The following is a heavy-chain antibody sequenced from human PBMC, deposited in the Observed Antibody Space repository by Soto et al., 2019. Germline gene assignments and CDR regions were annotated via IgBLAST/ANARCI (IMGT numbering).Heavy chain of an antibody. J-gene: IGHJ2*01. CDR3: AREIMPLTNDWYFDL. V-gene: IGHV4-30-4*01. CDR2: IFDSGST. D-gene: IGHD2-8*01. Sequence: QVQLQESGPGLVKPSETLSLTCTVSGGSISGGVHSWSWIRHPPGKGLGWIGHIFDSGSTYYNPSLKSRLTISVYTSKNQFSLRLSSVTAAYTAVYYCAREIMPLTNDWYFDLWGRGTLVTVSS. CDR1: GGSISGGVHS.